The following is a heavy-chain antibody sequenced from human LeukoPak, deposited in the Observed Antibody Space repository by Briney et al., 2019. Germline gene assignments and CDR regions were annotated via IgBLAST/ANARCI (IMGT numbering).Heavy chain of an antibody. CDR1: GFIFDDYA. D-gene: IGHD3-10*01. J-gene: IGHJ3*01. Sequence: GGSLRLSCAASGFIFDDYAMHWVRQAPGKDLEWVSGLSWNSGSIGYADSVEGRFTISRDNANNSLYLQMSSLRTEDTALYYCAKDISSSIIRGVNPGGFDVWGQGTKVTVSS. CDR3: AKDISSSIIRGVNPGGFDV. CDR2: LSWNSGSI. V-gene: IGHV3-9*01.